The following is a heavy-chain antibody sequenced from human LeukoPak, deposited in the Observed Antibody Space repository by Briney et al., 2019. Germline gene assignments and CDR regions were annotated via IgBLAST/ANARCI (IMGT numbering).Heavy chain of an antibody. CDR1: GGSISSSSYY. CDR3: ARAPNWNYFDD. J-gene: IGHJ4*02. D-gene: IGHD1-20*01. Sequence: SETLSLTCTVSGGSISSSSYYWGWIRQPPGKGLEWIGYISYSGSANYNPSLKSRVTMSLDTSKNQFSLNLTSVTAADTAVYFCARAPNWNYFDDWGQGTLVTVSS. CDR2: ISYSGSA. V-gene: IGHV4-61*05.